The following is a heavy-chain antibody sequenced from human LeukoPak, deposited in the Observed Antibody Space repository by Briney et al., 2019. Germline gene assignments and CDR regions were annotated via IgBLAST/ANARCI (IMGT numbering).Heavy chain of an antibody. Sequence: PSETLSLTCTVSGGSISSYYWSWIRQPAGKGLVWIGRIYTSGSTNYNPSLKSRVTMSVDTSKNQFSLRLSSVTAADTAVYYCARGGYYGSGNDFRFDPWGQGTLVTVSS. V-gene: IGHV4-4*07. CDR1: GGSISSYY. J-gene: IGHJ5*02. CDR3: ARGGYYGSGNDFRFDP. CDR2: IYTSGST. D-gene: IGHD3-10*01.